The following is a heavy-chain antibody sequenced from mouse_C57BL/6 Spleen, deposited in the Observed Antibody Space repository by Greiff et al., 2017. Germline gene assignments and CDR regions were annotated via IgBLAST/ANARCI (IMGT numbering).Heavy chain of an antibody. D-gene: IGHD1-1*01. CDR2: IYPGDGDT. Sequence: QVQLQQSGAELVKPGASVKISCKASGYAFSSYWMNWVKQRPGKGLEWIGQIYPGDGDTNYNGKFKGKATLTADKSSSTAYMQLSSLTAEDSAVYCGAEGGSPYYFDYWGQGTTLTVSS. V-gene: IGHV1-80*01. J-gene: IGHJ2*01. CDR1: GYAFSSYW. CDR3: AEGGSPYYFDY.